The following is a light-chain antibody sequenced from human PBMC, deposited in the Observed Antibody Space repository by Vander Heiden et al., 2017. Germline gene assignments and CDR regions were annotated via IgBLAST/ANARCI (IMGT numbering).Light chain of an antibody. CDR1: SSDVGSYIL. CDR2: EDS. CDR3: FSYTYSSVV. Sequence: QPALTQPASVSGSPGQSLTISFTGTSSDVGSYILFSWYQQHPGKAPKLMIYEDSKRPSGVSNRFSGSKSGNPASLTIFGLQAEDEADYYCFSYTYSSVVFGGGTKLTVL. J-gene: IGLJ2*01. V-gene: IGLV2-23*01.